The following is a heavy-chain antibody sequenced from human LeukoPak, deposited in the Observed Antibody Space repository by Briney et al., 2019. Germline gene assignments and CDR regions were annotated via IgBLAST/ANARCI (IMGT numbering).Heavy chain of an antibody. CDR3: CHYKYYFDY. J-gene: IGHJ4*02. V-gene: IGHV4-39*01. D-gene: IGHD4-11*01. CDR1: GGSISSSTNY. Sequence: SEILSLTCTVSGGSISSSTNYWGWIRQPPGKGLEWIGSIYYSGSTFHNPSLQSRVTISVDTSKNQLSLRLNSVTAADTAVYYCCHYKYYFDYWGQGALVTVSS. CDR2: IYYSGST.